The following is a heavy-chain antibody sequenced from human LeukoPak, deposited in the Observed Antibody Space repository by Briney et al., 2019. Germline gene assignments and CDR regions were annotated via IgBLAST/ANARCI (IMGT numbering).Heavy chain of an antibody. CDR2: INSDGSST. V-gene: IGHV3-74*01. CDR1: GFTFSSYW. CDR3: ARGDDSGYYDYFDY. D-gene: IGHD3-22*01. Sequence: GGSLRLSCAASGFTFSSYWMHWVRQAPGKGLVWVSRINSDGSSTSYADSVKGRFTISRDFSKNTVFLHMNSLRAEDTAMYYCARGDDSGYYDYFDYWGQGALVTVSS. J-gene: IGHJ4*02.